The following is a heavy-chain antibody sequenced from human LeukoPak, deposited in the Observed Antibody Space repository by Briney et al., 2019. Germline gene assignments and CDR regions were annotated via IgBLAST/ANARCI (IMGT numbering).Heavy chain of an antibody. D-gene: IGHD6-19*01. J-gene: IGHJ4*02. CDR1: GFTFSSYW. CDR2: IKQDGSEK. CDR3: ARDGGPGIAVADYKIPSDY. V-gene: IGHV3-7*01. Sequence: GGSLRLFCAASGFTFSSYWMSWVRQAPGKGLEWVANIKQDGSEKYYVDSVKGRFTISRDNAKNSLYLQMNSLRAEDTAVYYCARDGGPGIAVADYKIPSDYWGQGTLVTVSS.